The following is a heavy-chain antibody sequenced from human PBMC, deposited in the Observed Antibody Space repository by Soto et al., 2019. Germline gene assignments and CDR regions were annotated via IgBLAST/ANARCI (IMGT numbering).Heavy chain of an antibody. CDR1: GGSICSYY. V-gene: IGHV4-59*08. D-gene: IGHD2-2*03. CDR2: IYYSGST. J-gene: IGHJ5*02. Sequence: SETLSLTCTVSGGSICSYYWSWIRQPPGKGLEWIGYIYYSGSTNYNPSLKSRVTISIDTSKNQFSLKLSSVTAADTAVYYCARTGYCSSTSCYHVDPWGQGTLVTVSS. CDR3: ARTGYCSSTSCYHVDP.